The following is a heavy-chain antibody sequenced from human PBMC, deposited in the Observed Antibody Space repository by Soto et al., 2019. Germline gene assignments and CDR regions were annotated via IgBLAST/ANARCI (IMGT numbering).Heavy chain of an antibody. J-gene: IGHJ6*02. CDR2: IDPSDSYT. CDR3: ARPSYCSSTSCYRAWGMDV. D-gene: IGHD2-2*02. CDR1: GYSFTSYW. V-gene: IGHV5-10-1*01. Sequence: PGESLKISCKGSGYSFTSYWISWVRQMPGKGLEWMGRIDPSDSYTNYSPSFQGHVTISADKSISTAYLQWSSLKASDTAMYYCARPSYCSSTSCYRAWGMDVWGQGTTVPVSS.